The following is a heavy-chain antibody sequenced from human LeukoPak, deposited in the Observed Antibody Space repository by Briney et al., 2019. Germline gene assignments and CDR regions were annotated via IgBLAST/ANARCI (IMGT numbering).Heavy chain of an antibody. V-gene: IGHV3-74*01. J-gene: IGHJ4*02. CDR1: GFTLGNYC. Sequence: PGGSLRLSCAASGFTLGNYCMHWVRQPPGKGLVCVSHTNTDESSTNYADSVKGRFNISRDNAKNTLYLQMNSLRAEDTAVYYCARDLTYCTGGTCHPSPIDYWGQGNLVTVSS. CDR3: ARDLTYCTGGTCHPSPIDY. CDR2: TNTDESST. D-gene: IGHD2-8*02.